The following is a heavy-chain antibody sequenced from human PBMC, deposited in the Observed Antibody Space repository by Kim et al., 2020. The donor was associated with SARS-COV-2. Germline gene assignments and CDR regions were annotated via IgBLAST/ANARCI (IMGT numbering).Heavy chain of an antibody. V-gene: IGHV1-24*01. D-gene: IGHD3-10*01. CDR3: ATDSAPRWMVRGWIPDYFDY. Sequence: ASVKVSCKVSGYTLTELSMHWVRQAPGKGLEWMGGFDPEDGETIYAQKFQGRVTMTEDTSTDTAYMELSSLRSEDTAVYYCATDSAPRWMVRGWIPDYFDYWGQGTLVTVSS. CDR1: GYTLTELS. J-gene: IGHJ4*02. CDR2: FDPEDGET.